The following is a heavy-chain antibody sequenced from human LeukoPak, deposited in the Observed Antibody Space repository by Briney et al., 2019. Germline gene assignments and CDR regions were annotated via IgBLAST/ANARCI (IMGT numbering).Heavy chain of an antibody. J-gene: IGHJ4*02. D-gene: IGHD6-19*01. CDR1: GFTFSNFA. CDR3: AKSYDNGWYVCDY. Sequence: PGRSLRLSCAASGFTFSNFAMNWVRQAPGKGLEWVAFISYDGSIKSYADSAKGRFAVSRDNSKNTLYLQMNSLRPEDTAFYYCAKSYDNGWYVCDYWGQGTLVTVSS. CDR2: ISYDGSIK. V-gene: IGHV3-30*09.